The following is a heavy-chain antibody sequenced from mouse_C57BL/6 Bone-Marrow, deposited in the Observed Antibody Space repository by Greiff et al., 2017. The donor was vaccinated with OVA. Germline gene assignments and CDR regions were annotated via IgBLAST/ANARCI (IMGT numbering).Heavy chain of an antibody. CDR2: IDPENGDT. CDR3: TTEGWFFDY. V-gene: IGHV14-4*01. J-gene: IGHJ2*01. D-gene: IGHD2-3*01. CDR1: GFNIKDDY. Sequence: EVQLQQSGAELVRPGASVKLSCTASGFNIKDDYMHWVKQRPEQGLEWIGWIDPENGDTEYASKFPGKATLTADTSSNTAYLQLSSLTSEDTAVYYCTTEGWFFDYWGQGTTLTVSS.